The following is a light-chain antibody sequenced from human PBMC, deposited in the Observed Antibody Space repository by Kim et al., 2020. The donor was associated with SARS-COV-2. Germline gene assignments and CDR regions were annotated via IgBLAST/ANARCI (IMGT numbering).Light chain of an antibody. CDR1: SGYSNYK. V-gene: IGLV9-49*01. CDR3: GAFHGVGDNFVKV. Sequence: QPVLTQPPSASASLGASVTLTCTLSSGYSNYKVDWYQQRPGKGPRFVMRVGTGGIVGSKGDGIPDRYSVLGSGQNRYLTIKNIQEEDEGDYHCGAFHGVGDNFVKVFGGGTQLTVL. CDR2: VGTGGIVG. J-gene: IGLJ3*02.